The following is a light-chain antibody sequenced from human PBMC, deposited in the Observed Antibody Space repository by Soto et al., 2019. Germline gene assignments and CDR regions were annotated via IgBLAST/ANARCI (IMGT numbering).Light chain of an antibody. V-gene: IGKV1-9*01. J-gene: IGKJ1*01. CDR1: QGISRF. Sequence: DIQLTQSPSFLSASVGDRVTFTCRASQGISRFLAWYQHTPGKAPTLLIYAASTLQSGFPSRFSGSGSGTEFTLTISSLQPQDFATYYRQQFSGCPCTFGQGTKVETK. CDR3: QQFSGCPCT. CDR2: AAS.